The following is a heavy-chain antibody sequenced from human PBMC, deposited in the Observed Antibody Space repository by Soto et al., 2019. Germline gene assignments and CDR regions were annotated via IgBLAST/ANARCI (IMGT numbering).Heavy chain of an antibody. V-gene: IGHV4-34*01. CDR2: INHLGST. D-gene: IGHD3-9*01. J-gene: IGHJ6*03. CDR3: ARLLTGGKNYYYYYMDV. CDR1: GGSLSDYF. Sequence: SETLSLTCVVSGGSLSDYFWSWIRQPPGMTLEWIGEINHLGSTNYNPSLKSRVTISVDTSKNQFSLKLSSVTAADTAVYYCARLLTGGKNYYYYYMDVWGKGTTVTVSS.